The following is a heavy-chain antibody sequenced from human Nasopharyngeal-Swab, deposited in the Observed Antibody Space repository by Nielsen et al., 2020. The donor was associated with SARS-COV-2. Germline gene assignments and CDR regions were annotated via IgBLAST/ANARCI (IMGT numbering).Heavy chain of an antibody. CDR3: AKERDISRGWYWAS. CDR1: GFTFGSYW. D-gene: IGHD6-19*01. Sequence: GGSLRLSCATSGFTFGSYWMSWVRQAPGRGLEWVANIKEDGSEKYYVDSVKGRFIISRDNAKTALYLQMNSLRVDDTAVYYCAKERDISRGWYWASWGQGTLVTVSS. V-gene: IGHV3-7*05. CDR2: IKEDGSEK. J-gene: IGHJ5*02.